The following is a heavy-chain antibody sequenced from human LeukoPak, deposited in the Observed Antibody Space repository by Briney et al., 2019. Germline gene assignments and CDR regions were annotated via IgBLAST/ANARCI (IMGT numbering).Heavy chain of an antibody. V-gene: IGHV1-2*02. CDR3: ARDGPAQMVDFDY. CDR1: GYTFSGTGWY. CDR2: IYPYTGAT. D-gene: IGHD3-10*01. Sequence: ASVKVSCKASGYTFSGTGWYLYWLRQAPGQGLECMGWIYPYTGATHYAQKFQGRVAMTRDTSISTAYMELSRLRPDDSAVYYCARDGPAQMVDFDYWGQGTLVTVSS. J-gene: IGHJ4*02.